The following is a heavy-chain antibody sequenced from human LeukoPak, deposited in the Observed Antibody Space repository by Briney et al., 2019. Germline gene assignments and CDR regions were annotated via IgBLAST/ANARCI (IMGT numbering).Heavy chain of an antibody. D-gene: IGHD6-19*01. CDR1: GGSLRSSGHW. CDR3: ARQSGDQSSAWYFDA. Sequence: SETLSLTCTVSGGSLRSSGHWWVWIRQPPGKGLEWIGSIHYSGKVYYNPSLKSRATTSVDTSTDQFSLRLSSATAADTAIYYCARQSGDQSSAWYFDAWGQGTLVTVSS. V-gene: IGHV4-39*01. CDR2: IHYSGKV. J-gene: IGHJ4*02.